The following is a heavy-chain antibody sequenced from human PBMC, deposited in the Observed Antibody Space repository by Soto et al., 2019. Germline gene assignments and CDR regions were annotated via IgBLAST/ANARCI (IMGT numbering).Heavy chain of an antibody. J-gene: IGHJ4*02. CDR3: PTMRWNFLSAD. CDR1: GIPINKAC. D-gene: IGHD3-3*01. CDR2: LKSVSAGGRA. Sequence: EVQLVESGRALVKPGGSLTLSCAVSGIPINKACMGWVRQGPGKGLEWVGRLKSVSAGGRAEYTAPVKDRFTISSDDSKNMLYLQMMVLTAEDPGVYFWPTMRWNFLSADWGRGTLVTVSS. V-gene: IGHV3-15*02.